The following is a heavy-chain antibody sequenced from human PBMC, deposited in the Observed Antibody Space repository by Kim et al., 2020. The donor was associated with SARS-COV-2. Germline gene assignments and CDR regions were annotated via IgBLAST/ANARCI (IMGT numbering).Heavy chain of an antibody. CDR3: AKAGQRPVCGYSGY. D-gene: IGHD6-25*01. J-gene: IGHJ4*02. V-gene: IGHV3-23*01. CDR2: ISAGGDRT. Sequence: GGSLRLSCTVSGFTFSSYAMTWVRQAPGKGLEWVSSISAGGDRTYYADSVKGRFTISRDNSKNTLYLQISTLSAEDTALYYCAKAGQRPVCGYSGYRGQG. CDR1: GFTFSSYA.